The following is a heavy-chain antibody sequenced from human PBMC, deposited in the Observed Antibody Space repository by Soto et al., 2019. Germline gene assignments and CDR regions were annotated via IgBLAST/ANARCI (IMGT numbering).Heavy chain of an antibody. CDR1: GGSISSSSYY. CDR3: ARIYDFWSGYPMNFDY. D-gene: IGHD3-3*01. J-gene: IGHJ4*02. Sequence: SETLSLTCTVSGGSISSSSYYWGWIRQPPGKGLEWIGSIYYSGSTYYNPSPNSRVTLSVDTSKNQFSLKLGSVTAADTALYYLARIYDFWSGYPMNFDYWGQGTLVTVSS. CDR2: IYYSGST. V-gene: IGHV4-39*01.